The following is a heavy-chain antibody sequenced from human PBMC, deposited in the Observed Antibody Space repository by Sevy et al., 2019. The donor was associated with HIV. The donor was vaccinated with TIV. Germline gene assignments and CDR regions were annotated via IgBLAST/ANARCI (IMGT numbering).Heavy chain of an antibody. V-gene: IGHV3-23*01. J-gene: IGHJ4*02. CDR3: AKALRPIAAAGTRGY. CDR1: GFTFGNYA. CDR2: ISGTGGTT. D-gene: IGHD6-13*01. Sequence: GGSLRLSCAASGFTFGNYAMTWVRQAAGKGLEWVSSISGTGGTTYYADSVKGRFTISRDNSKNTLYIQMNSLRAEDTAVYYCAKALRPIAAAGTRGYWGQGTLVTVSS.